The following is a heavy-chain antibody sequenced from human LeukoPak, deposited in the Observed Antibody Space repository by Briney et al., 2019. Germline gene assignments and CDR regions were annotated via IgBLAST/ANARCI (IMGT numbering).Heavy chain of an antibody. J-gene: IGHJ4*02. Sequence: GGSLKTSCKGSGYRFTSYWIGWVRQMPGKGLGWMGIIYPGDSDTRYSPSFQGQVTISADKSISTAYLQWSSLKASDTAMYYCARLTDYDFWSGRDDYWGQGTLVTVSS. CDR3: ARLTDYDFWSGRDDY. V-gene: IGHV5-51*01. CDR1: GYRFTSYW. CDR2: IYPGDSDT. D-gene: IGHD3-3*01.